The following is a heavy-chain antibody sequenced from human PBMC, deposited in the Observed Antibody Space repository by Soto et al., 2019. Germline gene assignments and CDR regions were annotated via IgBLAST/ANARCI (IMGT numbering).Heavy chain of an antibody. CDR2: VIPIFGTA. J-gene: IGHJ5*02. CDR3: ARDGPQVLRYFYWLSWFDP. V-gene: IGHV1-69*01. D-gene: IGHD3-9*01. Sequence: QVQLVQSGAEVKKPGSSVRVSCKASGGTFSSYAISWVRQAPGQGLEWMGGVIPIFGTANYAQKFQGRVTITADESTSTAYMELSSLRSEDTAVYYCARDGPQVLRYFYWLSWFDPWGQGSLVTVSS. CDR1: GGTFSSYA.